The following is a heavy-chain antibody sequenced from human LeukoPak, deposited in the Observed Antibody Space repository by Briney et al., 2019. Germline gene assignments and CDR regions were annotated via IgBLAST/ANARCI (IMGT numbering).Heavy chain of an antibody. CDR3: ASAPIRYNWKHGLG. Sequence: PSETLSLTCTVSGGSISSSSYYWAWIRQPPGKGLEWIGSMYYSGSTYYNPSLKSRVTISVDTSKNQFSLKLSSVTAADTAVYYCASAPIRYNWKHGLGWGQGTLVTVSS. CDR1: GGSISSSSYY. CDR2: MYYSGST. V-gene: IGHV4-39*07. D-gene: IGHD1-20*01. J-gene: IGHJ4*02.